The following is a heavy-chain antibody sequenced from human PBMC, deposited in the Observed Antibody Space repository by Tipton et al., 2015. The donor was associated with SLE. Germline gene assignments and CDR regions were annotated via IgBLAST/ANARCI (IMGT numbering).Heavy chain of an antibody. D-gene: IGHD3-22*01. V-gene: IGHV4-4*02. J-gene: IGHJ4*02. Sequence: SLRLSCAVSSGSISSSDWWSWVRQPPGKGLEWIGEIYRSGSATYNPSLKSRVTISMDKSKDQFSLNLASVTPADTAVYYCARNGFYPLDYWGQGTLVTVSS. CDR1: SGSISSSDW. CDR2: IYRSGSA. CDR3: ARNGFYPLDY.